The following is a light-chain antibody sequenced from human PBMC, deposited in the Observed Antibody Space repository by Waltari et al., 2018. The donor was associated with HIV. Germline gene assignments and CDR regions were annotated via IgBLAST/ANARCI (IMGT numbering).Light chain of an antibody. Sequence: QSALTQPASVSGSPGQSITISCTGTSSDVGGYNYVSWYQQHPGKAPKLMIYEVSNRPSGISIRFSGSKSVNTASLTISGLQAEDEADYYCSSYTSSSTLYVFGTGTKVTVL. CDR1: SSDVGGYNY. CDR2: EVS. J-gene: IGLJ1*01. V-gene: IGLV2-14*01. CDR3: SSYTSSSTLYV.